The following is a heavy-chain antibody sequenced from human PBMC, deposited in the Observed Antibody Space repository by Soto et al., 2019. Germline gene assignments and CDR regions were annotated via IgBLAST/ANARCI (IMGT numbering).Heavy chain of an antibody. CDR1: GFTFGDYA. Sequence: GGSLRLSCTASGFTFGDYAMSWFRQAPGKGLEWVGFIRSKAYGGTTEYAASVKGRFTISRDDSKSIAYLQMNSLKTEDTAVYYCTRIKSRIAVAGVDYWGQGTLVTVSS. CDR3: TRIKSRIAVAGVDY. V-gene: IGHV3-49*03. D-gene: IGHD6-19*01. J-gene: IGHJ4*02. CDR2: IRSKAYGGTT.